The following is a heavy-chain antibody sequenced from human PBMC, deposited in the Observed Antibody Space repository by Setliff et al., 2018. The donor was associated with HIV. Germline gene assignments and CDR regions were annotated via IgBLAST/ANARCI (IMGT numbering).Heavy chain of an antibody. J-gene: IGHJ4*01. CDR2: GNHGGKT. D-gene: IGHD3-3*01. CDR1: GGSFTDYW. Sequence: SETLSLTCAVYGGSFTDYWWSWIRQVPGKGLEWIGEGNHGGKTNYHPSLRGRSTVSVDTSKCQVSLMMASVTAADTAVYYCARGLELRDNFWTYGYWGHGTLVTVSS. CDR3: ARGLELRDNFWTYGY. V-gene: IGHV4-34*01.